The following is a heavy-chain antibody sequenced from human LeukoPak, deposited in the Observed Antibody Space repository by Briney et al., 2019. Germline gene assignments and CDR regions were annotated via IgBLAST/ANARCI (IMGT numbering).Heavy chain of an antibody. CDR1: GDSVSSNSAA. J-gene: IGHJ6*03. CDR2: TYYRSKWYN. Sequence: SQTLSLTCAISGDSVSSNSAAWNWIRQSPSRGLEWLGRTYYRSKWYNDYAVSVKSRITINPDTSKNQFSLQLNSVTPEDTAVYYCARTYDFWSSGYYYYMDVWGKGTTVTVSS. V-gene: IGHV6-1*01. CDR3: ARTYDFWSSGYYYYMDV. D-gene: IGHD3-3*01.